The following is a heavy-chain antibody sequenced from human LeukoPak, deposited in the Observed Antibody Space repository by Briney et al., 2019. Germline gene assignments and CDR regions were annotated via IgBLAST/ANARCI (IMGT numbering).Heavy chain of an antibody. J-gene: IGHJ2*01. CDR2: IYYSGST. CDR3: ARGPPAHTYSGAIPYWYFDL. Sequence: PSETLSLTCTVSGGSISSSSYYWGWIRQPPGKGLEWIGSIYYSGSTYYNPSLKSRVTISVDTSKNQFSLKLSSVTAADTAVYYCARGPPAHTYSGAIPYWYFDLWGRGTLVTVSS. V-gene: IGHV4-39*07. CDR1: GGSISSSSYY. D-gene: IGHD1-26*01.